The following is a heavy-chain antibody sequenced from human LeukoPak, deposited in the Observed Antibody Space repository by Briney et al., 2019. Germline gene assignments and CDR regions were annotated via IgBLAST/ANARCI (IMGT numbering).Heavy chain of an antibody. D-gene: IGHD5-12*01. CDR2: TSYRSKWYN. V-gene: IGHV6-1*01. CDR3: ARDQYSSYDFDYYYDIDV. J-gene: IGHJ6*04. Sequence: SQTLSLTCAISGDSVSSNSSDWNWLRQSTSRGLKCLGRTSYRSKWYNDYAVAVKSRITINPYTTTNQFSMQLKSVTPKDPAAYDTARDQYSSYDFDYYYDIDVWGKGTTVTVSS. CDR1: GDSVSSNSSD.